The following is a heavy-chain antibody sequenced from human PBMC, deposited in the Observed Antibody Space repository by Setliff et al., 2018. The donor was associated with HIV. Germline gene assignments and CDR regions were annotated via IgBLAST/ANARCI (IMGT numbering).Heavy chain of an antibody. CDR3: ARGGFNHAFDI. Sequence: GGSLRLSCVASGFTFNSYWMYWVRQAPGKGLVCVSRVNNDGTDTIYADSVKGLFTISRDNAKSTVYLQMGSLSADDTAVYYCARGGFNHAFDIWGQGTMVTVSS. J-gene: IGHJ3*02. CDR1: GFTFNSYW. CDR2: VNNDGTDT. D-gene: IGHD2-15*01. V-gene: IGHV3-74*01.